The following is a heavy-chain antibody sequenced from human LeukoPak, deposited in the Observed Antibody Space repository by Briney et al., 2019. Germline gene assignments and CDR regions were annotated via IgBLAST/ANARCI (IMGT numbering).Heavy chain of an antibody. CDR1: GFTFSIYS. Sequence: GGSLRLSCAASGFTFSIYSMNWVRQAPGKGLEWVSSISSSSSYIYYADSVKGRFTISRDNAKNSLYLQMNSLRAEDTAVYYCASDIAARPSWFDPWGQGTLVTVSS. D-gene: IGHD6-6*01. CDR3: ASDIAARPSWFDP. J-gene: IGHJ5*02. V-gene: IGHV3-21*01. CDR2: ISSSSSYI.